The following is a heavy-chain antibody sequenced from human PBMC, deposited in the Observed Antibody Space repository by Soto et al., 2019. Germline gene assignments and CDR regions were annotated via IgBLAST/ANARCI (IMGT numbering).Heavy chain of an antibody. CDR2: ISYDGSNK. V-gene: IGHV3-30*18. Sequence: GGSLRLSCAASGFTFSIYGMHWVRQAPGKGLEWVAVISYDGSNKYYADSVKGRFTISRDNSTNTLYLQMNSLRAEDTAVYYCAKNPIMRSGWTYYFDYWGQGTLVTVSS. CDR3: AKNPIMRSGWTYYFDY. D-gene: IGHD6-19*01. CDR1: GFTFSIYG. J-gene: IGHJ4*02.